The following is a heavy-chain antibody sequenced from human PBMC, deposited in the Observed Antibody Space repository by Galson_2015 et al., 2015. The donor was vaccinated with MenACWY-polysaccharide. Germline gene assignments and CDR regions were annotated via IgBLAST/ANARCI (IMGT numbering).Heavy chain of an antibody. CDR2: INYSGST. V-gene: IGHV4-59*01. CDR3: ARAIAVAGQRRDFDL. J-gene: IGHJ2*01. D-gene: IGHD6-19*01. Sequence: SETLSLTCTVSGGSISNYYWNWIRQPPGKGLEWVGCINYSGSTNHNPSLKSRVTMSVDTSKNQFSLNLTSVTDADTAVYYCARAIAVAGQRRDFDLWGRGTLATVSS. CDR1: GGSISNYY.